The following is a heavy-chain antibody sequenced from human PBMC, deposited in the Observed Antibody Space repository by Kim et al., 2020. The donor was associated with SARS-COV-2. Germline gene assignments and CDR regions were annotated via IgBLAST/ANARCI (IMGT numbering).Heavy chain of an antibody. V-gene: IGHV3-48*04. CDR3: VRENHWAFDI. J-gene: IGHJ3*02. CDR2: ISGSGTIT. Sequence: VGSLRLSCATSGFTLSIYSMNWVRQSPGKGLEWVSHISGSGTITKHADSVRGRFTISRHNAKNSLFLQMNGLRAEDTAVYYCVRENHWAFDIWGQGTVVT. CDR1: GFTLSIYS.